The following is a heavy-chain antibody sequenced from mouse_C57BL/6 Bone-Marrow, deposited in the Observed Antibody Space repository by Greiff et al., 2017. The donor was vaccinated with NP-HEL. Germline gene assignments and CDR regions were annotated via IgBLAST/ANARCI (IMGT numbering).Heavy chain of an antibody. CDR1: GYTFTDYY. Sequence: QVQLKESGPELVKPGASVKISCKASGYTFTDYYINWVKQRPGQGLEWIGWIYPGSGNTKYNEKFKGKATLTVDTSSSTAYMQLSSLTSEDSAVYFCARDYYGSSYGWYFDVWGTGTTVTVSS. J-gene: IGHJ1*03. V-gene: IGHV1-84*01. CDR2: IYPGSGNT. CDR3: ARDYYGSSYGWYFDV. D-gene: IGHD1-1*01.